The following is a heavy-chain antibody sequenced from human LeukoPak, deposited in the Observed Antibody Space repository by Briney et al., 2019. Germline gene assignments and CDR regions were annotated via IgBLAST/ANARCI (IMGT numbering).Heavy chain of an antibody. V-gene: IGHV3-21*01. CDR3: ASSSVRGSGSIEDY. CDR1: GFTFSSYS. Sequence: GGSLRLSCAASGFTFSSYSMNWVRQAPGKGLEWVSSISSSSSYIYYADSVKGRFTISRDNAKNSLYLQMNSLRAEDTAVYYCASSSVRGSGSIEDYWGQGTLVTVSS. CDR2: ISSSSSYI. J-gene: IGHJ4*02. D-gene: IGHD3-10*01.